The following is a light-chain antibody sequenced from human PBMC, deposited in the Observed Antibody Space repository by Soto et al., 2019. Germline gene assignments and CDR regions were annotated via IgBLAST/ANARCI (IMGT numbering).Light chain of an antibody. CDR2: GAS. CDR1: QSVSSN. V-gene: IGKV3-15*01. J-gene: IGKJ5*01. CDR3: QQYNNWPPVT. Sequence: ETVMTQSPATLSVSPGERATLSCRASQSVSSNVAWYQQTPGQAPRLLIYGASTRATGIPDRFSGSGSGTEFTLTISSLQPEDFAVYYWQQYNNWPPVTFGQGTRLDI.